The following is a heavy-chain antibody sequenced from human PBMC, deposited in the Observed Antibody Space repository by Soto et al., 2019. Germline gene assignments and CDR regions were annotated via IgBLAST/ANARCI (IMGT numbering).Heavy chain of an antibody. CDR2: ISHSGDSA. V-gene: IGHV3-23*01. J-gene: IGHJ4*02. CDR3: AKDLGITIFGVVSLFDY. CDR1: GFTFTNYA. Sequence: EVQLLESGGVLVQPGGSLRLSCAASGFTFTNYAMTWVRQAPGKGLEWVSVISHSGDSAYYADSVKGRFTISRDNSKNTLYLQMNSLRAEDTAVYYCAKDLGITIFGVVSLFDYWGQGTLVTVSS. D-gene: IGHD3-3*01.